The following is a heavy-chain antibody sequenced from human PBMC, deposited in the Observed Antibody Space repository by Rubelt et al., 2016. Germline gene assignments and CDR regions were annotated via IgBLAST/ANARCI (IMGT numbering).Heavy chain of an antibody. Sequence: GLEWMGGIIPILGIANYAQKFQGRVTITADKSTSTAYMELSSLRSEDTAVYYCARAPSRSSGWYREAGGIDYWGQGTLVTVSS. D-gene: IGHD6-19*01. J-gene: IGHJ4*02. V-gene: IGHV1-69*10. CDR3: ARAPSRSSGWYREAGGIDY. CDR2: IIPILGIA.